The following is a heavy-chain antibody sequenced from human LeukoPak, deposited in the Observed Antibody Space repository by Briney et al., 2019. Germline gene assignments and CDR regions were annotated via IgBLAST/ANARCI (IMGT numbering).Heavy chain of an antibody. D-gene: IGHD3-10*01. CDR2: ISSSSSYT. J-gene: IGHJ4*02. CDR1: GFTFSDYY. Sequence: GGSLRLSCAASGFTFSDYYMSWIRQAPGKGLEWVSYISSSSSYTNYADSVKGRFTISRNNDKNSLYLQMNSLGAEDPAVYYCARSVLRWGITMVRGVDYWGQGTLVTVSS. V-gene: IGHV3-11*03. CDR3: ARSVLRWGITMVRGVDY.